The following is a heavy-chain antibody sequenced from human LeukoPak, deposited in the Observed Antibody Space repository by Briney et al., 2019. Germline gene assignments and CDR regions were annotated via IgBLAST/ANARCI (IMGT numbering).Heavy chain of an antibody. J-gene: IGHJ6*03. D-gene: IGHD2-15*01. V-gene: IGHV3-23*01. CDR1: AFTFIIYA. Sequence: GGSLRLSCAASAFTFIIYAMSSVRQAPGGGLEWVSAIGGSGGKTYHADSVKGRFTISRDNSDNRVSLQMDSLRAEDTAVYFCAKDTTAWWYHRAYMNVWGKGTTVTVSS. CDR3: AKDTTAWWYHRAYMNV. CDR2: IGGSGGKT.